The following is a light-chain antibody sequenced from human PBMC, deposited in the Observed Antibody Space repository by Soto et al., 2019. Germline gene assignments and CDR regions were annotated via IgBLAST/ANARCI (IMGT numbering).Light chain of an antibody. CDR3: QQSEALVLS. CDR1: QDITDY. J-gene: IGKJ4*01. Sequence: DIQMTQSPSSLSSSVGDRVTITCQASQDITDYLHWYQQKPGKAPRLLIYDASNFETGVPSRFIRSGSGTDFTFTISSLQPEDTATYYCQQSEALVLSFGGGTKVEI. CDR2: DAS. V-gene: IGKV1-33*01.